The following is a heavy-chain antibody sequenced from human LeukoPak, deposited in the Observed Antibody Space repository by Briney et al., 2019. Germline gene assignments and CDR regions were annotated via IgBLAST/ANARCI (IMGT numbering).Heavy chain of an antibody. CDR3: ARLDRRFSVDTAMVTGCADY. Sequence: SETLSLTCAVSGYSISSGYYWGWIRQPPGKGLEWIGSIYHSGSTYYNPSLKSRVTISVDTSKNQFSLKLSSVTAADTAVYYCARLDRRFSVDTAMVTGCADYWGQGTLVTVSS. D-gene: IGHD5-18*01. CDR1: GYSISSGYY. J-gene: IGHJ4*02. V-gene: IGHV4-38-2*01. CDR2: IYHSGST.